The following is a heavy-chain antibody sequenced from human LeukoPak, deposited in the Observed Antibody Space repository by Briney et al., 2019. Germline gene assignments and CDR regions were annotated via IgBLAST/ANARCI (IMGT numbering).Heavy chain of an antibody. CDR3: VRDLQD. CDR2: INGDGSIT. CDR1: GFTFSDYY. V-gene: IGHV3-74*01. Sequence: GGSLRLSCAASGFTFSDYYMSWIRQAPGKGLVWVSRINGDGSITNYADSVKGRFTISRDNAKNTLFLQMDSLRDEDTAVYYCVRDLQDWGQGTLVTVSS. J-gene: IGHJ4*02.